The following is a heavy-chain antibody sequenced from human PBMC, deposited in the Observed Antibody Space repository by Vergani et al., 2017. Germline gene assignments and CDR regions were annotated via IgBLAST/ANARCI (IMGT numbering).Heavy chain of an antibody. V-gene: IGHV3-48*01. CDR1: GFTFSSYI. J-gene: IGHJ4*02. CDR2: ISSSSSTI. Sequence: ELQLVESGGGLVQPGRSLRLSGAASGFTFSSYIMNWVRQAPGKGLEWVSYISSSSSTIYYADSVKARFTISRDNAKNSLYLQMNSLRAEDTALYSCAGPLLVVAGNVDYWGQGTLVTVSS. CDR3: AGPLLVVAGNVDY. D-gene: IGHD2-15*01.